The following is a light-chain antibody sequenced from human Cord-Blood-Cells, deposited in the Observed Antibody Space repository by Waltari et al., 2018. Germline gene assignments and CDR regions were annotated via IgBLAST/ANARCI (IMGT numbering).Light chain of an antibody. CDR3: QVWDSSSDHPV. CDR1: NIGSKS. J-gene: IGLJ3*02. CDR2: YDR. Sequence: SYVLTQPPSVSVAPGKTARITCGGNNIGSKSVHWYQQKPGQAQVLVIYYDRDRPSGIPERFSGCNSGNTATRTISRVEAGDEADYYCQVWDSSSDHPVFGGGTKLTVL. V-gene: IGLV3-21*04.